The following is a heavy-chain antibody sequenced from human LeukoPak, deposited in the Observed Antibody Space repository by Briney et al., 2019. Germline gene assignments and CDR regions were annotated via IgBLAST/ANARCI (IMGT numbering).Heavy chain of an antibody. CDR1: GGSFSGYY. Sequence: SETLSLTCAVYGGSFSGYYWSWIRQPPGKGLEWIGEINHSGSTNYNPSLKSRVTIPVDTSKNQFSLKLSSVTAADTAVYYCARGQGYDFWSGFRPSMYYYYMDVWGKGTTVTVSS. CDR2: INHSGST. CDR3: ARGQGYDFWSGFRPSMYYYYMDV. V-gene: IGHV4-34*01. J-gene: IGHJ6*03. D-gene: IGHD3-3*01.